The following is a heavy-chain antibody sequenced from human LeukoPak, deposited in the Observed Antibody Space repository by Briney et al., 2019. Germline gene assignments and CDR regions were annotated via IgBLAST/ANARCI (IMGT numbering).Heavy chain of an antibody. CDR1: GYTITGYY. D-gene: IGHD3-16*01. CDR3: ARNRGDDSWSYFDY. J-gene: IGHJ4*02. Sequence: ASVNVSCKASGYTITGYYMHWVRQAPGQGLEWMGRINPNTGDTNSARKFQGRITMTRDTSISTVYMELSRLRSDDTAVYDCARNRGDDSWSYFDYWGQGTLVTGSS. CDR2: INPNTGDT. V-gene: IGHV1-2*06.